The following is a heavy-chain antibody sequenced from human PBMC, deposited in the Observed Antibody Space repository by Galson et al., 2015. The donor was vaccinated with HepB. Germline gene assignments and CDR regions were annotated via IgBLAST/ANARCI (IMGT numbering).Heavy chain of an antibody. CDR2: ISGSGGST. D-gene: IGHD3-22*01. CDR1: GFTFSSYA. J-gene: IGHJ4*02. Sequence: SLGLSCAASGFTFSSYAMSWVRQAPGKGLEWVSAISGSGGSTYYADSVQGRFTISRDNSMNTLYLQMNSLRAEDTAVYYCAKLSRGTMIIKRWGQGTLVTVSS. V-gene: IGHV3-23*01. CDR3: AKLSRGTMIIKR.